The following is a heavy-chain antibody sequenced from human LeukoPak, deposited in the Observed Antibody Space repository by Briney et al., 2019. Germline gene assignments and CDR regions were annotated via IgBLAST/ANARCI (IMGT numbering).Heavy chain of an antibody. D-gene: IGHD2-2*01. V-gene: IGHV4-59*01. CDR1: GGSISSYY. CDR3: ARDPGDCSSTSCLGFFDI. Sequence: SETLSLTCTVSGGSISSYYWSWIRQPPGKGLEWIGYIYYSGSTNYNPSLKSRVTISVDTSKNQFSLKLSSVTAADTAVYYCARDPGDCSSTSCLGFFDIWGQGTMVTVSS. J-gene: IGHJ3*02. CDR2: IYYSGST.